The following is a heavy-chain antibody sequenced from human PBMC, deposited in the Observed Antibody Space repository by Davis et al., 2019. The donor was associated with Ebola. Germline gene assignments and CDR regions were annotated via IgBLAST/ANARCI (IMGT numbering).Heavy chain of an antibody. J-gene: IGHJ5*02. CDR2: ISSSGDT. CDR1: GGSINSGRYY. CDR3: ARDLTS. V-gene: IGHV4-31*03. Sequence: PSETLSLTCTVSGGSINSGRYYWSWIRRHPAKGLEWMGYISSSGDTKYNPSLKSRLFMSLDTSQNQFSLQLNSVTAADTAVYFCARDLTSWGRGTLVTVSS.